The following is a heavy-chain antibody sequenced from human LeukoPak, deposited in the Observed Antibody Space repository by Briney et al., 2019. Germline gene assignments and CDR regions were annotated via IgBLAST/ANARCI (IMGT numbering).Heavy chain of an antibody. CDR2: MNKDGSEI. CDR1: GFTFRDSW. CDR3: ARDGYPYSSDC. V-gene: IGHV3-7*01. Sequence: GGSLRLSCAASGFTFRDSWMSWARQAPGKGLEWVANMNKDGSEIYYADSVRGRFTISRDNAKNSLDLQMNSLRVEDTAVYYCARDGYPYSSDCWGQGTLVTVSS. D-gene: IGHD5-18*01. J-gene: IGHJ4*02.